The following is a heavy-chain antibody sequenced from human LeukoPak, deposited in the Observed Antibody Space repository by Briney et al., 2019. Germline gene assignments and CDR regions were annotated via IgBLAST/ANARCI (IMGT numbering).Heavy chain of an antibody. V-gene: IGHV1-69*13. D-gene: IGHD6-13*01. CDR2: IIPIFGTA. Sequence: ASVKVSCKASGGTFSSYAISWVRQAPGQGLEWMGGIIPIFGTANYAQKFQGRVTITADESTSTAYMELSSLRSEDTAMYYCARSLGSAAGSWGQGTLVTVSS. J-gene: IGHJ5*02. CDR3: ARSLGSAAGS. CDR1: GGTFSSYA.